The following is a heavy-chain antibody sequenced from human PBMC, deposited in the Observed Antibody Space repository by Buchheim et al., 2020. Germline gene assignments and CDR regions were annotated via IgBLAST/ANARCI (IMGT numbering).Heavy chain of an antibody. CDR2: ISYDGSNK. J-gene: IGHJ5*02. CDR3: AISSGGFDP. V-gene: IGHV3-30*03. CDR1: GFTFSSYG. Sequence: QVQLVESGGGVVQPGRSLRLSCAASGFTFSSYGMHWVRQAPGKGLEWVAVISYDGSNKYYADSVKGRFTISRDNSKNTLYQQMNSLRAEDTAVYYCAISSGGFDPWGQGTL. D-gene: IGHD6-6*01.